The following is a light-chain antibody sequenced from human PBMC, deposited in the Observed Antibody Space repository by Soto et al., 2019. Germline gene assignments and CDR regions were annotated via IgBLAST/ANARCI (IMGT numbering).Light chain of an antibody. CDR1: QSVSSY. CDR3: QQRSKWPLT. CDR2: DAS. V-gene: IGKV3-11*01. J-gene: IGKJ4*01. Sequence: EIVLTQSPATLSLSPGERATLSCRASQSVSSYLAWYQQKPGQAPRLLIYDASNRATGIPARFSGSGSGTDFTLTISSLEPEDLAVYYCQQRSKWPLTFGEGPRWRSN.